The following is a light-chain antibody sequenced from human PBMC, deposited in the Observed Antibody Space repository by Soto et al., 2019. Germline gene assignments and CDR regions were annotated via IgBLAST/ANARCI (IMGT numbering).Light chain of an antibody. CDR3: QTWGAGINVV. V-gene: IGLV4-69*01. CDR1: SGHSSYA. J-gene: IGLJ2*01. Sequence: QLVLTQSPSASASLGASVKLTCTLSSGHSSYAIAWHQQQPEKGPRYLMKLDSDGSHTKGDAIPDRFSDSSSGAERYLTISSLQSEDEADYYCQTWGAGINVVYGGGTKLTVL. CDR2: LDSDGSH.